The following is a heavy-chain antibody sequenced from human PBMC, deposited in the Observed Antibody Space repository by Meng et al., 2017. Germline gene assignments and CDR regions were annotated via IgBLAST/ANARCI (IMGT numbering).Heavy chain of an antibody. V-gene: IGHV4-59*01. CDR1: GGSISSYY. Sequence: QGPLQESGPRLGKPSETLSLTCTVSGGSISSYYWSWIRQPPGKGLEWIGYIYYSGSTNYNPSLKSRVTISVDTSKNQFSLKLSSVTAADTAVYYCARGYDFWSGQYYFDYWGQGTLVTVSS. CDR2: IYYSGST. J-gene: IGHJ4*02. CDR3: ARGYDFWSGQYYFDY. D-gene: IGHD3-3*01.